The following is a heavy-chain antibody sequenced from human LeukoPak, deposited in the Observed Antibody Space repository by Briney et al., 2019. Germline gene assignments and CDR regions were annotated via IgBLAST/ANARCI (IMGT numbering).Heavy chain of an antibody. V-gene: IGHV4-61*02. CDR1: GYSISSGYY. J-gene: IGHJ5*02. CDR3: ARARGGFLPRIDP. D-gene: IGHD3-10*01. Sequence: SETLSLTCSVSGYSISSGYYWGWIRQPAGKGLEWIGRIYTSGSTNYNPSLKSRVTISVDTSKNQFSLKLSSVTAADTAVYYCARARGGFLPRIDPWGQGTLVTVSS. CDR2: IYTSGST.